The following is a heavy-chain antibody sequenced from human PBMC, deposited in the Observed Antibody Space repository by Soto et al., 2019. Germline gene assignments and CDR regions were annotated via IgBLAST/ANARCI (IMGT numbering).Heavy chain of an antibody. V-gene: IGHV4-59*01. CDR2: IYYSGST. D-gene: IGHD3-9*01. Sequence: PSATLSLTCTVSGGSISSYYWSWIRQPPGKGLEWIGYIYYSGSTNYNPSIKSRVTISVDTSKNQFSLKLSSVTAADTAVYYCARSPRPYYDILTGYYHNFYYYYMDVWGKGTTVTVSS. J-gene: IGHJ6*03. CDR1: GGSISSYY. CDR3: ARSPRPYYDILTGYYHNFYYYYMDV.